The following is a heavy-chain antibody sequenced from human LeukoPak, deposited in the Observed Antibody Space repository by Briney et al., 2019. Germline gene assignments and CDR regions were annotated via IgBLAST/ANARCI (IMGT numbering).Heavy chain of an antibody. J-gene: IGHJ4*02. D-gene: IGHD2-2*01. CDR1: GYTFTGYY. CDR3: ARDMPAAARSFDY. CDR2: INPNSGGT. Sequence: ASVKVSCKASGYTFTGYYMHWVRQAPGQGLGWMGWINPNSGGTNYAQKFQGRVTMTRDTSISTAYMELSRLRSDDTAVYYCARDMPAAARSFDYWGQGTLVTVSS. V-gene: IGHV1-2*02.